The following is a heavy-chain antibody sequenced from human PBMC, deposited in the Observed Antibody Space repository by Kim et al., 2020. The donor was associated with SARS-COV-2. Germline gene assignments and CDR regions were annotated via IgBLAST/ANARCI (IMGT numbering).Heavy chain of an antibody. CDR1: GFTFDDYA. V-gene: IGHV3-9*01. D-gene: IGHD5-12*01. J-gene: IGHJ4*02. CDR3: AKGEYGWLRRGLDY. Sequence: LSLTCAASGFTFDDYAMHWVRQAPGKGLEWVSGISWNSGSIGYADSVKGRFTISRDNAKNSLYLQMNSLRAEDTALYYCAKGEYGWLRRGLDYWGQGTLVTVSS. CDR2: ISWNSGSI.